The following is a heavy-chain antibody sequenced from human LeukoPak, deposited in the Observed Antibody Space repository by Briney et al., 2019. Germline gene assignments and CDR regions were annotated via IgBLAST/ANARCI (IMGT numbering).Heavy chain of an antibody. V-gene: IGHV1-69*05. J-gene: IGHJ5*02. CDR1: GGTFSSYA. CDR3: ARVPSSSDWFDP. Sequence: SVKVSCKASGGTFSSYAISWVRQAPGKGLEWMGRIIPIFGTANYAQKFQGRVTITTDESTSTAYMELSSLRSEDTAVYYCARVPSSSDWFDPWGQGTLSPSPQ. CDR2: IIPIFGTA. D-gene: IGHD6-13*01.